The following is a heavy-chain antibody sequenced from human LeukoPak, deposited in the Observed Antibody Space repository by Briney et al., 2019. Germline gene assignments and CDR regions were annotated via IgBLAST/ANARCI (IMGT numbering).Heavy chain of an antibody. CDR3: ARFVVQTYYYGAGTYFYDY. CDR2: ICPYNDDT. J-gene: IGHJ4*02. Sequence: AAAKVSSKPSRYPFTSDGISTVRQASRERGGCMGWICPYNDDTNHVQKLEGRVTMTTDIYTNTAYLELRSLRSDDTAVYYCARFVVQTYYYGAGTYFYDYWGQGTLVSVSS. D-gene: IGHD3-10*01. CDR1: RYPFTSDG. V-gene: IGHV1-18*01.